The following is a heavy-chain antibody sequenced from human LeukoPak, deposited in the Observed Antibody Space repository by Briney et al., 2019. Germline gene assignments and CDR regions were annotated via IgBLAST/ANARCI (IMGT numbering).Heavy chain of an antibody. CDR2: IYESGTT. D-gene: IGHD2-15*01. Sequence: PSETLSLTCAVYGESLNSHYWSWVRQPPGEGLEWIGEIYESGTTEYNPSLKSRVTISMVPSKQQFSLSLSSVTAADTAVYYCARGAWATRLGSWGLGTPVIVSS. CDR1: GESLNSHY. CDR3: ARGAWATRLGS. J-gene: IGHJ4*02. V-gene: IGHV4-34*01.